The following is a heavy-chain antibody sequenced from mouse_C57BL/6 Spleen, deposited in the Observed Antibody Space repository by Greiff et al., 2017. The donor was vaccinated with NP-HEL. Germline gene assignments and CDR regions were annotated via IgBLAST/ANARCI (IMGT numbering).Heavy chain of an antibody. Sequence: DVQLVESGGGLVKPGGSLKLSCAASGFTFSSYAMSWVRQTPEKRLEWVATISDGGSYTYYPDNVKGRFTISRDNAKNNLYLQMSHLKSEDTAMYYCARGYDYDGERFFDYWGQGTTLTVSS. CDR3: ARGYDYDGERFFDY. CDR1: GFTFSSYA. CDR2: ISDGGSYT. D-gene: IGHD2-4*01. V-gene: IGHV5-4*01. J-gene: IGHJ2*01.